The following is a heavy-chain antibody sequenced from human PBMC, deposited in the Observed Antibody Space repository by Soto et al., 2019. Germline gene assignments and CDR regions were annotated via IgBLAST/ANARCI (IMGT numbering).Heavy chain of an antibody. J-gene: IGHJ6*02. CDR1: GFTFSSYV. D-gene: IGHD2-2*01. CDR2: ITGSGGTT. Sequence: RLSCAASGFTFSSYVMSWVRQAPGKGLEWVSVITGSGGTTYYADSVKGRFTISRDNSKNTLYLQLNSLRAEDTAVYYCARYCITTSCLIYFGMDVWGQGTTVTVSS. CDR3: ARYCITTSCLIYFGMDV. V-gene: IGHV3-23*01.